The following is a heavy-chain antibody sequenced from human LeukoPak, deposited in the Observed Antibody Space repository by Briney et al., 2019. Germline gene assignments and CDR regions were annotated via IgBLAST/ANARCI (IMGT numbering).Heavy chain of an antibody. CDR2: IYYSGST. Sequence: SETLSLTCTVSGGSISSSSYYWGWIRPPPGKGREGIGSIYYSGSTKYHPSLKRRATIYVDTSRKQFSLKLSSVTAADTAVYYCARQGYCSSTSCYNRGFFDYWGQGTLVTVSS. V-gene: IGHV4-39*01. J-gene: IGHJ4*02. CDR1: GGSISSSSYY. CDR3: ARQGYCSSTSCYNRGFFDY. D-gene: IGHD2-2*01.